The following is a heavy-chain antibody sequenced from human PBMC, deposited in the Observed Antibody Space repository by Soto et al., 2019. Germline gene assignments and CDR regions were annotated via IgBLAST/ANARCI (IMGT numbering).Heavy chain of an antibody. CDR2: ISYDGSNK. CDR1: GFTFSSYA. D-gene: IGHD3-10*01. J-gene: IGHJ5*02. Sequence: GGSLRLSCAASGFTFSSYAMHWVRQAPGKGLEWVAVISYDGSNKYYADSVKGRFTISRDNSKNTLYLQMNSLRAEDTAVYYCARENRLWFPVSNWFEPWGQGTLVTVSS. V-gene: IGHV3-30-3*01. CDR3: ARENRLWFPVSNWFEP.